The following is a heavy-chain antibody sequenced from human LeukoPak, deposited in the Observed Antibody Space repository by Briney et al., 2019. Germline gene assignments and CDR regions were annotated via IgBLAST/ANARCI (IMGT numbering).Heavy chain of an antibody. CDR1: GFTFSNYD. D-gene: IGHD6-13*01. J-gene: IGHJ4*02. Sequence: PGGSLRLSCAASGFTFSNYDIHWVRQAPGKGLEWVAVIWYDGSNKYYADSVKGRFTISRDNSKSTVYLQMNRLRGEDTAVYHCAKTGYSSSWLFDYWGQGTLVTVSS. CDR2: IWYDGSNK. CDR3: AKTGYSSSWLFDY. V-gene: IGHV3-33*06.